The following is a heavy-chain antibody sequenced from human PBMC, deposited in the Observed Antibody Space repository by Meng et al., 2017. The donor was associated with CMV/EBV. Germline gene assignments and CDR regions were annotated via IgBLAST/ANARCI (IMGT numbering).Heavy chain of an antibody. Sequence: VQVQGSGPGLVKPSQTLYLTCTVSGGSISSGSYYWSWIRQPAGKGLEWIGRIYTSGSTNYNPSLKSRVTISVDTSKNQFSLKLSSVTAADTAVYYCAREVVVITPYNWFDPWGQGTLVTVSS. D-gene: IGHD3-22*01. J-gene: IGHJ5*02. CDR2: IYTSGST. CDR3: AREVVVITPYNWFDP. CDR1: GGSISSGSYY. V-gene: IGHV4-61*02.